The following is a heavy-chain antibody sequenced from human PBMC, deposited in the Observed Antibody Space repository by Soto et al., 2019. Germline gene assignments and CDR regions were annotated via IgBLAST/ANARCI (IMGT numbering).Heavy chain of an antibody. CDR2: ISAYTDNP. V-gene: IGHV1-18*01. CDR3: ARVIPGAEAWFGP. CDR1: GYTFTNYG. Sequence: ASVKVSCKASGYTFTNYGVTWVRQAPGQGLEWMGWISAYTDNPNYAQKFQGRVTMTINTSTTTAYMDLRSLTSDDTTVYYCARVIPGAEAWFGPWGQGTLVTVSS. J-gene: IGHJ5*02. D-gene: IGHD2-2*01.